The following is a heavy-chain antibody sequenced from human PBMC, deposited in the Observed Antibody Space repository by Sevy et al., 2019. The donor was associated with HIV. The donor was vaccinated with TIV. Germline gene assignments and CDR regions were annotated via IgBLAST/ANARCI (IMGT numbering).Heavy chain of an antibody. Sequence: ASVKVSCKASGDTFTTYDINWVRQATGQGLEWMGWMSPKSGNTGLAQKFHGRLTMTSDKSISTAYMELSSLRSEDTAVYYHARGGSGDVWNHEYYYYGMDVWGQGTTVTVSS. CDR3: ARGGSGDVWNHEYYYYGMDV. CDR2: MSPKSGNT. V-gene: IGHV1-8*02. CDR1: GDTFTTYD. J-gene: IGHJ6*02. D-gene: IGHD3-3*01.